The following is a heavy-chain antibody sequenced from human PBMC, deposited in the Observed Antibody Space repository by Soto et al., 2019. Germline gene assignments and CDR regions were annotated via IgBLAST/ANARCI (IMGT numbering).Heavy chain of an antibody. CDR2: INPNSGGT. CDR1: GYTFTGYY. V-gene: IGHV1-2*02. D-gene: IGHD2-2*02. J-gene: IGHJ6*02. Sequence: ASVKVSCKASGYTFTGYYMHWVRQAPGQGLEWMGWINPNSGGTNYVQKFQGRVTMTRDTSISTAYMELSRLRSDDTAVYYCASLGYCSSTSCYTVPYYYYGMDVWGQGTPVTVSS. CDR3: ASLGYCSSTSCYTVPYYYYGMDV.